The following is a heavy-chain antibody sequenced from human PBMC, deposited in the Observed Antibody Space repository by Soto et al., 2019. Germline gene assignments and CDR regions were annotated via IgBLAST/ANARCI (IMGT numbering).Heavy chain of an antibody. V-gene: IGHV1-2*04. CDR1: GYTFTGYY. Sequence: QVQLVQSGAEVKMPGASVKVSCKASGYTFTGYYMHWVRQAPGQGLEWMGWINPNCGGTNYAQKFQGWVTMTTDTSISTAYMELSRLRSDDTAVYYCARGGFYCSSTSCPLDYWGQGTLVTVSS. CDR2: INPNCGGT. D-gene: IGHD2-2*01. CDR3: ARGGFYCSSTSCPLDY. J-gene: IGHJ4*02.